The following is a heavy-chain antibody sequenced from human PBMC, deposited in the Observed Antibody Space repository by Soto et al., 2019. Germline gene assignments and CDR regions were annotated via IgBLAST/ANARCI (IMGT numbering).Heavy chain of an antibody. Sequence: GGSLRLSCAASGFTFSSYGMHWVRQAPGKGLEWVAVIWYDGSNKYYADSVKGRITISRDNSKNTLHLQMNSLRAEDTAVYYCARGLYGYDSSGYYYYYGMDVWGQGTTVTVPS. CDR1: GFTFSSYG. D-gene: IGHD3-22*01. CDR2: IWYDGSNK. CDR3: ARGLYGYDSSGYYYYYGMDV. J-gene: IGHJ6*02. V-gene: IGHV3-33*01.